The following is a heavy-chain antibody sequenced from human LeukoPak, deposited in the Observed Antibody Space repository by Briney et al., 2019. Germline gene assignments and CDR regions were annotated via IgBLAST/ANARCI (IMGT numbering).Heavy chain of an antibody. J-gene: IGHJ4*02. CDR1: GGSISSSSYY. V-gene: IGHV4-39*01. CDR3: ARHTTYYDSSGYHRYFDY. CDR2: IYYSGST. D-gene: IGHD3-22*01. Sequence: SETLSLTCTVSGGSISSSSYYWGWIRQPPGKGLEWIGSIYYSGSTYYNPSLKSRVTISVDTSKNQFSLKLSSVTAADTAVYYCARHTTYYDSSGYHRYFDYWGQGTLVTVSS.